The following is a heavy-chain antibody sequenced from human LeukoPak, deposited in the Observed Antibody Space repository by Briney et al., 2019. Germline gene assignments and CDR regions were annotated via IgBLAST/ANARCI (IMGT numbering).Heavy chain of an antibody. V-gene: IGHV3-23*01. CDR1: GFTFGTYA. CDR2: ISGNGGDT. CDR3: ASKEL. Sequence: GGSLRLSCAASGFTFGTYAMTWVRQAPGKGLEWVSSISGNGGDTYYADSVKGRFTISRDNSKNTLDLQMNSLRAEDTAVYYCASKELGGQGTLVTVSS. J-gene: IGHJ1*01. D-gene: IGHD1-26*01.